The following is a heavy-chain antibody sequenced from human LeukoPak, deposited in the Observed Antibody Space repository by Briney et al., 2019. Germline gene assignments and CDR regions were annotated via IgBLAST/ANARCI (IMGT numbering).Heavy chain of an antibody. CDR2: VYTTGTT. D-gene: IGHD6-6*01. Sequence: SETLSLTCTVSGGSISNYYWTWIRQPAGKGLEWIGRVYTTGTTNYNPSLKSRVTMSVDTSKNQFSLKLTSVTAADTAVYYCARLVPPGWFDPWGQGTLVTVSS. J-gene: IGHJ5*02. V-gene: IGHV4-4*07. CDR3: ARLVPPGWFDP. CDR1: GGSISNYY.